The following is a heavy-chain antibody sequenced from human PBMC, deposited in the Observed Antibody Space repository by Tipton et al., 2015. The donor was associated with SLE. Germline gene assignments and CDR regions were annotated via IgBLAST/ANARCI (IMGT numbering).Heavy chain of an antibody. CDR1: GDSISSSTYY. CDR3: ASHAGYEFYFDH. Sequence: TLSLTCIVSGDSISSSTYYWGWIRQPPGKGLEWIGHMYYSGYTYYNPSLESRVTISVDSSKNQISLKLRSVTAADTAVYYCASHAGYEFYFDHWGQGSLVTVSS. CDR2: MYYSGYT. V-gene: IGHV4-39*07. J-gene: IGHJ4*02. D-gene: IGHD5-12*01.